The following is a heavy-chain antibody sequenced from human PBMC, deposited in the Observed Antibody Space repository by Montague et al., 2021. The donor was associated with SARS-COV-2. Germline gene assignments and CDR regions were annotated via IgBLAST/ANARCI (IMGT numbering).Heavy chain of an antibody. CDR3: ARSGDYGGPRFDY. CDR2: IYYSGST. J-gene: IGHJ4*02. Sequence: SETLSLTCTVSGGSVSSRSYYWGWIRQPPGKGLEWIGSIYYSGSTYYNPSLKSRVTISVDTSKNQFSLKLSSVTAADTAVYYCARSGDYGGPRFDYWGQGTLVTVSS. D-gene: IGHD4-23*01. CDR1: GGSVSSRSYY. V-gene: IGHV4-39*01.